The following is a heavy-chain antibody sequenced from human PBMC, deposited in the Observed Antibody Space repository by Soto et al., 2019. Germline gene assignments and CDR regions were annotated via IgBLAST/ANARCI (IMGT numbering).Heavy chain of an antibody. V-gene: IGHV3-23*01. CDR3: AKDEPRVVVPDNWFDS. J-gene: IGHJ5*01. D-gene: IGHD3-22*01. Sequence: PGGSLRLSCAASGLTFSSNAMSWVRQAPGKGLEWVSGISDSGGSTYYADSVKGRFTISRDNSKNTLYLQMNSLRAEDTAVYYCAKDEPRVVVPDNWFDSWGQGTLVTVSS. CDR1: GLTFSSNA. CDR2: ISDSGGST.